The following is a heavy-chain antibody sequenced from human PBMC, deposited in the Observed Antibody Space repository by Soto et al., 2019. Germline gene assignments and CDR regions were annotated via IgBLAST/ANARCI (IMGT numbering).Heavy chain of an antibody. Sequence: GGSLRLSCAASGFTFSSYSMNWVRQAPGKGLEWVSSISSSSSYIYYADSVKGRFTISRDNAKNSLYLQMNSLRAEDTAVYYCARDADIVVVVAASWFDPWGQGTLVTVSS. CDR3: ARDADIVVVVAASWFDP. J-gene: IGHJ5*02. D-gene: IGHD2-15*01. V-gene: IGHV3-21*01. CDR1: GFTFSSYS. CDR2: ISSSSSYI.